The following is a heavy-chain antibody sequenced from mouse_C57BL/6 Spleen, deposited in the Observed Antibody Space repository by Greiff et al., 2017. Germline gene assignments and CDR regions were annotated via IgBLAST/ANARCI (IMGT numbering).Heavy chain of an antibody. CDR2: ISSGGDYI. J-gene: IGHJ1*03. Sequence: EVHLVESGEGLVKPGGSLKLSCAASGFTFSSYAMSWVRQTPEKRLEWVAYISSGGDYIYYADTVKGRFTLSRDNARNTLYLQMSSLKSEDTAMYYCTREGYGYDVWGTGTTVTVSS. D-gene: IGHD1-2*01. V-gene: IGHV5-9-1*02. CDR1: GFTFSSYA. CDR3: TREGYGYDV.